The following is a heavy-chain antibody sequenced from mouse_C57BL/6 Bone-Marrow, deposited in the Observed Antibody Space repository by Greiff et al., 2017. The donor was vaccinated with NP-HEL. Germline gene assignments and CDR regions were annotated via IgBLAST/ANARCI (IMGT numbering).Heavy chain of an antibody. V-gene: IGHV1-7*01. D-gene: IGHD1-1*01. Sequence: VQLQQSGAELAKPGASVKLSCKASGYTFTSYWMHWVKQRPGQGLEWIGYINPSSGYTKYNQKFKDKATLTADKSSSTAYMQLSSLTYEDSAVYYCARRGLYRAFYYGSSYAMDYWGQGTSVTVSS. J-gene: IGHJ4*01. CDR2: INPSSGYT. CDR3: ARRGLYRAFYYGSSYAMDY. CDR1: GYTFTSYW.